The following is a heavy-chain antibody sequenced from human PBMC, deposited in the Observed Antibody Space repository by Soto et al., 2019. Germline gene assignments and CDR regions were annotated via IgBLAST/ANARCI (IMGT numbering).Heavy chain of an antibody. V-gene: IGHV4-4*07. J-gene: IGHJ6*04. CDR3: ARDRIAAEGTYYYGMDV. CDR1: GGSISSYY. D-gene: IGHD6-13*01. Sequence: SETLSLTCTVSGGSISSYYWSWIRQPAGKGLEWIGRIYTSGSTNYNPSLKSRVTMSVDTSKNQFSLKLSSVTAADTAVYYCARDRIAAEGTYYYGMDVWGKGTTVTVSS. CDR2: IYTSGST.